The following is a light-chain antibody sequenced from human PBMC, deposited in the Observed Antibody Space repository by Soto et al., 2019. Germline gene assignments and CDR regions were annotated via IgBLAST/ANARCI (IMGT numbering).Light chain of an antibody. CDR2: GNN. CDR3: QSFDTRLNSVI. J-gene: IGLJ2*01. CDR1: SSNIGAGYD. V-gene: IGLV1-40*01. Sequence: QTVVTQPPSVSGAPGQRVTISCSGSSSNIGAGYDVHWYQQFPGTAPKLLIYGNNNRPSGVPDRFSGSKSGTSASLAITGLQDEDEADYYCQSFDTRLNSVIFGGGTKVTVL.